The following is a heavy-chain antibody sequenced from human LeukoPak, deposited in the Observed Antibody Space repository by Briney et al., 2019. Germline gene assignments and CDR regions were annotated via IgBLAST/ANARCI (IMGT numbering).Heavy chain of an antibody. CDR2: IKEDGSLK. D-gene: IGHD4/OR15-4a*01. CDR1: GLTFGNSW. CDR3: ATGRGAY. Sequence: GGSLRLSCTASGLTFGNSWMTWVRQAPGKGLEWVASIKEDGSLKYYVDSVKGRFTISRDNAKNSLYLQMNNLRAEDTALYYCATGRGAYWGQGALVTVSS. V-gene: IGHV3-7*01. J-gene: IGHJ4*02.